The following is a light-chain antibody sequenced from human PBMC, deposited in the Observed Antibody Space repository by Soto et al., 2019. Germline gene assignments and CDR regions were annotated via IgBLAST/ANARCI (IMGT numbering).Light chain of an antibody. Sequence: AIQLTQSPSSLSASVGDRVTITCRASQGISSALAWYQQKPGQAPKLLIYDASSLESGVPSRFSGSGSGTEFTLTISSLQPEDFATYYCQQFNNYPSFNFGPGTKVDIK. J-gene: IGKJ3*01. CDR1: QGISSA. CDR3: QQFNNYPSFN. V-gene: IGKV1D-13*01. CDR2: DAS.